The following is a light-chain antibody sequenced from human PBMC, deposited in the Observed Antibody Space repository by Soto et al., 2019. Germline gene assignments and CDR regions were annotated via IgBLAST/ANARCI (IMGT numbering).Light chain of an antibody. CDR2: GAS. J-gene: IGKJ1*01. V-gene: IGKV3-15*01. CDR1: QSVSSN. CDR3: LQYNNWPPWT. Sequence: EIVMTQSPATLSVSPGERATLSCRASQSVSSNLAWYQQKPGQAPRLLIYGASTMATGIPARFSGSGSGTEFTLTISSLQSEDFAVYYCLQYNNWPPWTFGQGTKVEIK.